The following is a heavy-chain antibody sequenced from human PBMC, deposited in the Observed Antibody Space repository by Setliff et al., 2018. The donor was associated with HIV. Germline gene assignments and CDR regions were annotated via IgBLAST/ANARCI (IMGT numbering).Heavy chain of an antibody. Sequence: SETPSLTCTVSGGSISSSSYYWGWIRQPPGKGLEWIGSIDYSGSTSYNPSLKSRVTVSVDTPENQFSLKLSSVTAADTAEYYCARTMGVTYFDYWGQGTLVTVSS. CDR2: IDYSGST. V-gene: IGHV4-39*01. CDR3: ARTMGVTYFDY. CDR1: GGSISSSSYY. J-gene: IGHJ4*02. D-gene: IGHD1-26*01.